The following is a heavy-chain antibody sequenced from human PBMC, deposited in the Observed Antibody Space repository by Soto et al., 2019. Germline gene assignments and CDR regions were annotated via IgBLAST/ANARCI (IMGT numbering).Heavy chain of an antibody. J-gene: IGHJ4*02. V-gene: IGHV1-2*02. CDR1: GYTFSGFY. Sequence: QVLLLQSEAEVKKPGASVKVSCKASGYTFSGFYMHWVRQAPGQGLEWMGWINPSNGGTKYAEKFQGRVTMTRDTSISTAYVELSRLTSDDTAVYYCASAAVTGTAGLDFWGQGTLVTVSS. CDR3: ASAAVTGTAGLDF. D-gene: IGHD6-19*01. CDR2: INPSNGGT.